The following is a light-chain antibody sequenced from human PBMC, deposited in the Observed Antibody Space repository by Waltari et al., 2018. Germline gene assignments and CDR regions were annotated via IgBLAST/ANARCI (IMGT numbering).Light chain of an antibody. Sequence: QSVLTQPPSVSGAPGQRVTISCTESSSHIGAHYDVHRYQQLPGTAPNLLIYGNNNRPSGVPDRFSGSRSGTSASLAITGLQAEDEADYYCQSYDSGLSGWVFGGGTKLTVL. CDR1: SSHIGAHYD. J-gene: IGLJ3*02. CDR2: GNN. V-gene: IGLV1-40*01. CDR3: QSYDSGLSGWV.